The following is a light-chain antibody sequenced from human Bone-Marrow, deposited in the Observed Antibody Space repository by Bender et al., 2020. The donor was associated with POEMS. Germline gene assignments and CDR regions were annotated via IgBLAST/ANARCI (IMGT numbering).Light chain of an antibody. J-gene: IGLJ2*01. CDR2: EVN. CDR3: CSYAGSRTFII. CDR1: SDDV. Sequence: QSALTQPASVSGSPGQSITISCTGTSDDVSWYQQHPGKAPKLMIYEVNERPSGVSNRFSGSKSGNTASLTISGLQAEDEADYYCCSYAGSRTFIIFGGGTKLTVL. V-gene: IGLV2-23*02.